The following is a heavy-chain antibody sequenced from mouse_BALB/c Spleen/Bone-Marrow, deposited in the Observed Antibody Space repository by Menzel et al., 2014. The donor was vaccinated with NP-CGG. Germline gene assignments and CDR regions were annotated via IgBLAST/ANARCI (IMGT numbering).Heavy chain of an antibody. Sequence: VNVVESGPGLVAPSQSLSITCTVSGFSLTSYGVHWVRQPPGKGLEWLGVIWAGGSTNYNSALMSRLSISKDNSKSXVFLKMNSLQTDDTAMYYCASYGNYFDYWGQGTTLTVSS. D-gene: IGHD2-1*01. J-gene: IGHJ2*01. CDR2: IWAGGST. CDR1: GFSLTSYG. CDR3: ASYGNYFDY. V-gene: IGHV2-9*02.